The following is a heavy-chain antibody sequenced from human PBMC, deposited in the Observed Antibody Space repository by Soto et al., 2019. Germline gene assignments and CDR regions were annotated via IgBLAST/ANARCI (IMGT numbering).Heavy chain of an antibody. CDR2: IIPIFGTA. CDR3: ARGAVAGTRYYYYYGMDV. CDR1: GGTFSSYA. Sequence: QVQLVQSGAEVKKPGSSVKVSCKASGGTFSSYAISWVRQAPGQGLEWMGGIIPIFGTANYAQKFQGRVTITADKSTSTAYMELSSLRSEGTAVYYCARGAVAGTRYYYYYGMDVWGQGTTVTVSS. D-gene: IGHD6-19*01. V-gene: IGHV1-69*06. J-gene: IGHJ6*02.